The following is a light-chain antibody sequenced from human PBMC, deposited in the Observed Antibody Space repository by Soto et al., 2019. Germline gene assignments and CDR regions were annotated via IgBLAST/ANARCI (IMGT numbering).Light chain of an antibody. V-gene: IGLV1-47*01. CDR2: RNN. Sequence: QSVLTQPPSASGTPGQRVTISCSGSSSNIGSNYVYWYQQLPGTAPKLLIYRNNQRPSGVPDRFSGSKSGTPASLAISGLRSEDEADYYCAAWDDSLSGRVVFGGGTQLTVL. CDR3: AAWDDSLSGRVV. J-gene: IGLJ2*01. CDR1: SSNIGSNY.